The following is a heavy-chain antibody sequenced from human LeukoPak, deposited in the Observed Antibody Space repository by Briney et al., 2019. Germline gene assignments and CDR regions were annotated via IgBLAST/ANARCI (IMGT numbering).Heavy chain of an antibody. V-gene: IGHV3-23*01. Sequence: GGSLRLSCAASGFTFSTCAMSWVRQAPGKGLEWASCTSASYGSTYYADSVKGRFTISRDNSKNTLYLQMNSLRAEDTAVYYCAKDYYYDPVDAFDVWGQGTMVSVSS. CDR2: TSASYGST. CDR3: AKDYYYDPVDAFDV. CDR1: GFTFSTCA. J-gene: IGHJ3*01. D-gene: IGHD3-22*01.